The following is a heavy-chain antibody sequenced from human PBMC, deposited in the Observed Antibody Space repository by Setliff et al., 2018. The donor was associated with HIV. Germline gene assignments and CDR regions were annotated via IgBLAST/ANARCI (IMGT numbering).Heavy chain of an antibody. Sequence: ASVKVSCKASGYTFNNYAMNWVRQAPGLGLELMGWINTNTGNPTYAQGFTGRFVFSLDTSVSTAYLQISSLKAEDTAVYFCARDLKRPNSNFWGGYPIPFDSWGQGTQVTVSS. D-gene: IGHD3-3*01. J-gene: IGHJ4*02. CDR3: ARDLKRPNSNFWGGYPIPFDS. V-gene: IGHV7-4-1*02. CDR2: INTNTGNP. CDR1: GYTFNNYA.